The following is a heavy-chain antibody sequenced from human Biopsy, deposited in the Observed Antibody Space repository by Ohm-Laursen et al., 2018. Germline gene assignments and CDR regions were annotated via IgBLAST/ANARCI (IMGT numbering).Heavy chain of an antibody. J-gene: IGHJ6*02. D-gene: IGHD3-22*01. CDR3: VRGVDYYDPYHYYALDV. CDR2: INHSGST. Sequence: SHTLSLTCSVYGESFNGYYWSWIRQTPGKGLEWIGEINHSGSTNYNPSLKSRVTISVDTSKNQFSLKVRTVTAADTAVYYCVRGVDYYDPYHYYALDVWGQGTTVTVSS. CDR1: GESFNGYY. V-gene: IGHV4-34*01.